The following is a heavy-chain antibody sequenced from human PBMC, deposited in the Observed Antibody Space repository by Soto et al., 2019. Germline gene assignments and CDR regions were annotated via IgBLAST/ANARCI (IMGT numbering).Heavy chain of an antibody. J-gene: IGHJ6*02. CDR3: AKTRGAMIYAISVYGMDV. V-gene: IGHV3-23*01. Sequence: EVQLLESGGGFIHPGGSLRLSCATSGFSFSSFAMNWVRQAPGKRLEWGSSISGSADSTFYADSVKGRFTISRDNSKSTLYLQINSLRAEDTAVYYCAKTRGAMIYAISVYGMDVWGQGTTVTVSS. CDR1: GFSFSSFA. D-gene: IGHD2-8*01. CDR2: ISGSADST.